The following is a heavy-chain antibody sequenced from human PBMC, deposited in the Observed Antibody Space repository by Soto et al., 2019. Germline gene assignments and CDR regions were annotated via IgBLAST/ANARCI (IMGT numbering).Heavy chain of an antibody. V-gene: IGHV3-48*02. J-gene: IGHJ4*02. CDR1: GFTFSDYS. Sequence: EVQLVESGGGLVQPGGPLRLSCAASGFTFSDYSMNWVRQAPGKGLEWVSSIDGSGTTIDHAYFVKGRFDISRDNAKSSLYLEMNSLRDEDEAVYYCARTSHCSSGSRPPEVPCWGQGTVVTVSS. CDR3: ARTSHCSSGSRPPEVPC. D-gene: IGHD2-15*01. CDR2: IDGSGTTI.